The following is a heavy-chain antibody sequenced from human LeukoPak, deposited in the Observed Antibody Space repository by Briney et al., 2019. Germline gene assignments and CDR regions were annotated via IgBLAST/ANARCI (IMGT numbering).Heavy chain of an antibody. D-gene: IGHD2-15*01. CDR3: ARDGGSCSGGSCRYYFDY. J-gene: IGHJ4*02. CDR2: ISYDGSNK. CDR1: GFTFSSYA. V-gene: IGHV3-30-3*01. Sequence: GGSLRLSCAASGFTFSSYAMHWVRQAPGKGLEWVAVISYDGSNKYYADSVKGRFTISRDNSKNTLYLQMNSLRAEDTAVYYCARDGGSCSGGSCRYYFDYWGQGTLVTVSS.